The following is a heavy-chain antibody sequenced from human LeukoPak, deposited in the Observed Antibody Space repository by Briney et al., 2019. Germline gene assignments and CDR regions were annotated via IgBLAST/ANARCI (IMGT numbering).Heavy chain of an antibody. V-gene: IGHV3-23*03. CDR1: GFTFSSYA. J-gene: IGHJ3*01. CDR2: LYSDGRT. CDR3: TKSNPPDPY. Sequence: GGSLRLSCAASGFTFSSYAMSWVRQAPGMGLEWVSVLYSDGRTYYADSVMGRFTISRDNSRNTLYLQLDSLRAEDTAMYYCTKSNPPDPYWGQGTMVTVSS.